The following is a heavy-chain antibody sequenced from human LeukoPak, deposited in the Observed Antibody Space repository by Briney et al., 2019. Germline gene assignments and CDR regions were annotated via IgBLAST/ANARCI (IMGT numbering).Heavy chain of an antibody. V-gene: IGHV3-23*01. Sequence: GGSLRLSCSASGFTFSRYPMHWVRQAPGKGLEWVSAISGSGGSTYADSVRGRFTISRDNSENTLYLQVNSLRADDTAVYYCAKTGQFDNWGQGTLVTVSS. D-gene: IGHD1-14*01. CDR3: AKTGQFDN. CDR1: GFTFSRYP. J-gene: IGHJ4*02. CDR2: ISGSGGST.